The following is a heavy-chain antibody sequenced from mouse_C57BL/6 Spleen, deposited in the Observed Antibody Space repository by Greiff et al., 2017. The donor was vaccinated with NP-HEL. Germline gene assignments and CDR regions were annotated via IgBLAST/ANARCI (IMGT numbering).Heavy chain of an antibody. CDR3: ARPEGYDGYYAMDY. V-gene: IGHV4-1*01. D-gene: IGHD2-2*01. CDR2: INPDSSTI. CDR1: AVDFSRYW. J-gene: IGHJ4*01. Sequence: AAEAVDFSRYWMSWVRRAPGKGLEWIGDINPDSSTINYAPSLKDKFIISRDNAKNTLYLQMSKVRSEDTALYYCARPEGYDGYYAMDYWGQGTSVTVSS.